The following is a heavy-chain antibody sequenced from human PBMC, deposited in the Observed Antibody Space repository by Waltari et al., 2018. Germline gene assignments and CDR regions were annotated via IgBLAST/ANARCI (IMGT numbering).Heavy chain of an antibody. CDR2: INPNSGGT. Sequence: QVQLVQSGAEVKKPGASVKVSCKASGYTLTGYYLHWVGQAPGQGLEWMGWINPNSGGTNYAQKFQGRVTMTRDTSISTAYMELSRLRSDDTAVYYCARVANRFHNWFDPWGQGTLVTVSS. J-gene: IGHJ5*02. CDR1: GYTLTGYY. V-gene: IGHV1-2*02. CDR3: ARVANRFHNWFDP.